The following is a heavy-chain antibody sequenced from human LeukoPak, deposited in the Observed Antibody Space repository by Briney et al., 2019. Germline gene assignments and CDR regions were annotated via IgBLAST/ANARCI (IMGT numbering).Heavy chain of an antibody. CDR2: IYHSGST. D-gene: IGHD3-16*02. Sequence: PSETLSLTCTVSGGSISSTSYYWGWIRQPPGKGLEWIGSIYHSGSTYYNPSLKSRVTIAVDTSKNQFSLKLSSVTAADTAAYYCARQSRDYDFIWGSYREFGYWGQGTLVTVSS. CDR1: GGSISSTSYY. CDR3: ARQSRDYDFIWGSYREFGY. V-gene: IGHV4-39*01. J-gene: IGHJ4*02.